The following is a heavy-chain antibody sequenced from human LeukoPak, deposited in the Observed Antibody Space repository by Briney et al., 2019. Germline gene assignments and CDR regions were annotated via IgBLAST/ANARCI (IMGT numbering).Heavy chain of an antibody. CDR3: ARDMVRGEAFDI. CDR1: GFTFSSYG. J-gene: IGHJ3*02. Sequence: GGSLRLSCGASGFTFSSYGMSWVRQAPGKGLEWVSGISGSGGSTYYADSVKGRFTISRDNSKDTLYLQMNSLRAEDTAVYYCARDMVRGEAFDIWGQGTMVTVSS. D-gene: IGHD3-10*01. CDR2: ISGSGGST. V-gene: IGHV3-23*01.